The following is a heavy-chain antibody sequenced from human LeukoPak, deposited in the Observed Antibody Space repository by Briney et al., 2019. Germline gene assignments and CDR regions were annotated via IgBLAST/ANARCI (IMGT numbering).Heavy chain of an antibody. J-gene: IGHJ4*02. CDR1: GGSISSSSYY. Sequence: PSETLSLTCTVSGGSISSSSYYWGWIRQPPGKGLEWIGEINHSGSTSYNPSLKSRVTISVDTSKNQFSLKLSSVTAADTAVYYCARPNYYRGSYPGYGGQGPLVTVSS. CDR2: INHSGST. D-gene: IGHD1-26*01. CDR3: ARPNYYRGSYPGY. V-gene: IGHV4-39*07.